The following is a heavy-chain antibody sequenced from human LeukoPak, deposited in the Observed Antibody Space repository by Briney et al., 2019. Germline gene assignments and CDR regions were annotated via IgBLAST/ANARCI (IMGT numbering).Heavy chain of an antibody. CDR2: ITHGGST. D-gene: IGHD6-13*01. Sequence: PSETLSLTCAVHGGSFSGYYWSWIRQPPGKGLEWIGEITHGGSTNYNQSLKSRVTISVDTSKNQFSLELNSVTAADTAVYYCARGGWHSSSWYFDYWGQGTLVTVSS. V-gene: IGHV4-34*01. CDR3: ARGGWHSSSWYFDY. J-gene: IGHJ4*02. CDR1: GGSFSGYY.